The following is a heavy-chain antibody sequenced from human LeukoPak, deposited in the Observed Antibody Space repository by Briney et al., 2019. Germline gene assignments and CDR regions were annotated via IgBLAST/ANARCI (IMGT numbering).Heavy chain of an antibody. CDR1: GGSISSYY. J-gene: IGHJ6*03. V-gene: IGHV4-59*01. Sequence: SETLSLTCTVSGGSISSYYWSWIRQPPGKGLEWIGYIYYSGSTNYNPSLKSRVTISVDTSKNQFSLKLSSVTAADTAVYYCRVSRPFDYYYYLDVWGKGTTVTVSS. D-gene: IGHD6-13*01. CDR2: IYYSGST. CDR3: RVSRPFDYYYYLDV.